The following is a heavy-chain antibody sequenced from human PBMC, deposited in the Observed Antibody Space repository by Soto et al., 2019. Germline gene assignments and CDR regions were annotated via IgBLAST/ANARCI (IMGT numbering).Heavy chain of an antibody. J-gene: IGHJ4*02. V-gene: IGHV4-31*03. CDR3: AREGRHYAYIWGSYRYFEY. CDR1: GGSISSGGYY. CDR2: IYYSGST. Sequence: QVQLQESGPGLVKPSQTLYLTCTVSGGSISSGGYYWSWIRQHPGKGLAWIGYIYYSGSTYYNPSLKIRVTLSVYTSKNQFSLNLGSVTAADTAVYYCAREGRHYAYIWGSYRYFEYWGQLTLVTVSS. D-gene: IGHD3-16*02.